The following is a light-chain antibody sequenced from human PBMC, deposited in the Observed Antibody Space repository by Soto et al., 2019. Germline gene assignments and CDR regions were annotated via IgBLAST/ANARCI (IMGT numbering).Light chain of an antibody. Sequence: DIQLTQSPSPLSASVGDRVTITCRASPNINNWLAWYQQKPGKAPKLLIYRASSLENGVTSRFSGRGSGTDFIFTITSMQPDDFATYYCQQYSSDSTFGQGTKVEIK. V-gene: IGKV1-5*03. J-gene: IGKJ1*01. CDR1: PNINNW. CDR2: RAS. CDR3: QQYSSDST.